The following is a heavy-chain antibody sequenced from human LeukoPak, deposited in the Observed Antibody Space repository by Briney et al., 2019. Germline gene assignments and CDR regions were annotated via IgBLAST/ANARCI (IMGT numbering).Heavy chain of an antibody. CDR2: ISSSSSTI. V-gene: IGHV3-48*04. D-gene: IGHD3-10*01. CDR3: ARDRYPSVLPQNWFDP. Sequence: GGSLRLSCAASGFTFSSYSMNWVRQAPGKGLEWVSYISSSSSTIYYADSVKGRFTISRDNAKNSLYLQINSLRAEDTAVYYCARDRYPSVLPQNWFDPWGQGTLVTVSS. J-gene: IGHJ5*02. CDR1: GFTFSSYS.